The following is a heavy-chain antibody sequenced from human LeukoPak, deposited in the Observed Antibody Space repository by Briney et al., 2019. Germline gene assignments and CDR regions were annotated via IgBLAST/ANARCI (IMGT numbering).Heavy chain of an antibody. D-gene: IGHD2-15*01. Sequence: SVKVSCKASGGTFSSYAISWVRQAPGQGLEWMGRIIPILGIANYAQKFQGRVTITADKSTSTAYMELSSLRSEDTAVYYCASRYCSGGSCLGPPGYWGQGTLVTVSS. CDR3: ASRYCSGGSCLGPPGY. V-gene: IGHV1-69*04. J-gene: IGHJ4*02. CDR2: IIPILGIA. CDR1: GGTFSSYA.